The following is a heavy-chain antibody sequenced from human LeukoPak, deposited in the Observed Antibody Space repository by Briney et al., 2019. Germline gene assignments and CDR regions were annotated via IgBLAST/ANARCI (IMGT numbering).Heavy chain of an antibody. V-gene: IGHV1-2*02. Sequence: ASVKVSCKASGYTFTGYYMHWVRQAPGQGLEWMGWINPNSGGTNYAQKFQGRVTMTRDTSSSTAYMEVSRLRSDDTAVYYCARGASGDSSCLYYYLGQGTLVTVSS. CDR2: INPNSGGT. CDR1: GYTFTGYY. CDR3: ARGASGDSSCLYYY. J-gene: IGHJ4*02. D-gene: IGHD6-19*01.